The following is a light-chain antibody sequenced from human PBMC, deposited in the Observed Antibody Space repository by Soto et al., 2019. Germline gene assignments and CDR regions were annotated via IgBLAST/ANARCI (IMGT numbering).Light chain of an antibody. V-gene: IGKV2-28*01. J-gene: IGKJ2*01. CDR1: QSLRHSNGYNY. Sequence: DIVMTQSPLSLPVTPGAPASISCRSSQSLRHSNGYNYLDWYLQKPGQSPQLLIYLGSNRASGVPDRFSGSGSGTEFTLKISRVEAEDVGVYYCMPALHTPRTLGQGTKLEIK. CDR3: MPALHTPRT. CDR2: LGS.